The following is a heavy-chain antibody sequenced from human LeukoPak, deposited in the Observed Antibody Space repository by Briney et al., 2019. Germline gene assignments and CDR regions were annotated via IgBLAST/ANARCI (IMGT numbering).Heavy chain of an antibody. V-gene: IGHV4-39*07. J-gene: IGHJ4*02. CDR2: IYYSGST. Sequence: PSETLSLTCTVSGVSISSSNSYWGWIRQPPWKGLEWIGSIYYSGSTYYNPSLKSRVTISVDTSKKSFSLKLRSVTAADTALYYCASTSPKYYYESSGYSSLFDNWGQGTLVTVSS. CDR1: GVSISSSNSY. CDR3: ASTSPKYYYESSGYSSLFDN. D-gene: IGHD3-22*01.